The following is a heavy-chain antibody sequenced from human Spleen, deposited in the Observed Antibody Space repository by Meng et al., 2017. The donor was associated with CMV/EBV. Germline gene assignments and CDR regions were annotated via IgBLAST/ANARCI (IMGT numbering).Heavy chain of an antibody. CDR3: ATGNWKQN. CDR2: INPSGGST. Sequence: ASVKVSCKASGYTFTSHYLHWVRQAPGLGLEWMGMINPSGGSTDYAQNFQGRVTITADKSTSTAYMELSSLRSEDTAVYYCATGNWKQNWGQGTLVTVSS. D-gene: IGHD1-1*01. J-gene: IGHJ4*02. V-gene: IGHV1-46*01. CDR1: GYTFTSHY.